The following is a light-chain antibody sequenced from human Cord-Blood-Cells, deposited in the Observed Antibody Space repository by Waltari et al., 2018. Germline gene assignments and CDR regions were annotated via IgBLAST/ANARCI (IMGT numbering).Light chain of an antibody. CDR3: QVWDSSTADWV. CDR2: RDS. Sequence: SYELTQQLSVYVVLRQTARIPCGGNNIAPKNELWYQQKPGQAPVLFIYRDSNRPSGIPERFSGSNSGNTATLTISRAQAGDEADYYCQVWDSSTADWVFGGGTKLTVL. V-gene: IGLV3-9*01. J-gene: IGLJ3*02. CDR1: NIAPKN.